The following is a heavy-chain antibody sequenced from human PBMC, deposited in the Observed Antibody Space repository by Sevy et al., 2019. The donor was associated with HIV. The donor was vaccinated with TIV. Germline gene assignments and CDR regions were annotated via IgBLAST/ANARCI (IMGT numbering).Heavy chain of an antibody. CDR1: GFTFSSYG. V-gene: IGHV3-30*18. CDR3: AKDLGMDYYDSSGGNRADYYYYYGMDV. CDR2: ISYDGSNK. D-gene: IGHD3-22*01. Sequence: GESLKISCAASGFTFSSYGMHWVRQAPGKGLEWVAVISYDGSNKYYADSVKGRFTISRDNSKNTLYLQMNSLRAEDTAVYYCAKDLGMDYYDSSGGNRADYYYYYGMDVWGQGTTVTVSS. J-gene: IGHJ6*02.